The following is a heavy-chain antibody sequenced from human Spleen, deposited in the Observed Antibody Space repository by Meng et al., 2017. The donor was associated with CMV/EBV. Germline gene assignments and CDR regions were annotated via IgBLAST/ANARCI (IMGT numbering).Heavy chain of an antibody. J-gene: IGHJ6*02. V-gene: IGHV1-2*02. Sequence: ASVKVSCKASGDTFSGFYIHWVRQAPGHGLEWMGWINPNTGGTNYAQKFQGRVTMTRDTSISKAYMEVSSLRSDDTAVYYCARETTYSSGWGDRYYYGMDVWGQGTTVTVSS. CDR1: GDTFSGFY. CDR2: INPNTGGT. CDR3: ARETTYSSGWGDRYYYGMDV. D-gene: IGHD3-22*01.